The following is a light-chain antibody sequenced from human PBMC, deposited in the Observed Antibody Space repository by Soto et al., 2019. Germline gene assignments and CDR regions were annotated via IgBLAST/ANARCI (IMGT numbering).Light chain of an antibody. CDR3: AACDDSLSGRV. CDR2: RNN. Sequence: QSVLTQPPSASGTPGQRVTISCSGSSSNIGSNYVYWYQQLPGTAPKLLIYRNNQRPSGVPDRFSGSKSGTSASLAISGLLSEDEADYYCAACDDSLSGRVCGGGTKLTVL. V-gene: IGLV1-47*01. J-gene: IGLJ2*01. CDR1: SSNIGSNY.